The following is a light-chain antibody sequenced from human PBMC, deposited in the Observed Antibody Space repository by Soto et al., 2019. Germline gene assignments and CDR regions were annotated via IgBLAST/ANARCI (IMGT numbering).Light chain of an antibody. CDR1: SSDVGGYKY. Sequence: QSALTQPASVSGSPGQSITISCTGTSSDVGGYKYVSWYQQHPGKAPKLMIYEVSNRPSGVSHRFSGSKSGNTASLTISGLQAEDEADYYCSSYTSSSALRVFGGVTKLTVL. V-gene: IGLV2-14*01. CDR3: SSYTSSSALRV. J-gene: IGLJ3*02. CDR2: EVS.